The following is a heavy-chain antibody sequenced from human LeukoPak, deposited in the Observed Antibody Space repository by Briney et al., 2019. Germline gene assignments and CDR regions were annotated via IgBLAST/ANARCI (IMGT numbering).Heavy chain of an antibody. V-gene: IGHV4-34*01. CDR2: INHSGST. CDR3: ARVPAGGLGSYYKLYYYYGMDV. Sequence: SETLSLTCAVYGGSFSGYYWSWIRQPPGKGLEWIGEINHSGSTNYNPSLKSRVTISVDTSKNQFSLKLSSVTAADTAVYYCARVPAGGLGSYYKLYYYYGMDVWGKGTTVTVSS. CDR1: GGSFSGYY. D-gene: IGHD3-10*01. J-gene: IGHJ6*04.